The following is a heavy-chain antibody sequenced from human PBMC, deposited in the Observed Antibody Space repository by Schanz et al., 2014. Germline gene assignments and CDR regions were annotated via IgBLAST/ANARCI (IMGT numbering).Heavy chain of an antibody. V-gene: IGHV1-69*08. J-gene: IGHJ6*02. CDR2: IIPILDKT. Sequence: QVQLVQSGAEVKKPGSSVKVSCKASGGTFSSSTLTWVRQAPGQGLEWMGRIIPILDKTNYAQKFQGRVTMTADKSTSTVYMEVSGLRSEDTAVYYCAKVDRTRYDAMDVWGQGTPXTVSS. CDR3: AKVDRTRYDAMDV. CDR1: GGTFSSST. D-gene: IGHD3-9*01.